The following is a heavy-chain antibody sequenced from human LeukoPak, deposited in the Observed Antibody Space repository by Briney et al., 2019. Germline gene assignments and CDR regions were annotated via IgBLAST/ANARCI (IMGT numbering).Heavy chain of an antibody. CDR1: DGSISSYH. CDR2: IYYSGST. Sequence: KPSETLSLTCTVSDGSISSYHWTWIRQPPGKGLEWIGYIYYSGSTNYNPSLKSRVTISVDTSKNQFSLKLSSVTAADTAVYYCARGPPYGSGSYWFDPWGQGTLVTVSS. V-gene: IGHV4-59*01. CDR3: ARGPPYGSGSYWFDP. J-gene: IGHJ5*02. D-gene: IGHD3-10*01.